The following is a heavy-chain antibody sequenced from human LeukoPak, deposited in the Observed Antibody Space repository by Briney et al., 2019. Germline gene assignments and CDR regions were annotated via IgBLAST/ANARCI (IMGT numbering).Heavy chain of an antibody. Sequence: PSETLSLTCVVSGGSPPVTNWWTWVRQPPGKGLEWIGEVHLDGRTNYNPSLKSRLTISVDLSENHISLTPTYVAAADTAFYYCAREGGFYRPLDYSGQGTLVTVSS. CDR1: GGSPPVTNW. D-gene: IGHD3-3*01. CDR2: VHLDGRT. CDR3: AREGGFYRPLDY. V-gene: IGHV4-4*02. J-gene: IGHJ4*02.